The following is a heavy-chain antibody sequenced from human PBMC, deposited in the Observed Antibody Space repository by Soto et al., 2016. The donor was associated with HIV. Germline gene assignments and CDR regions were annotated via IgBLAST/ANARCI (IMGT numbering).Heavy chain of an antibody. CDR1: GFSFNSYV. V-gene: IGHV3-23*01. J-gene: IGHJ6*02. D-gene: IGHD3-9*01. CDR3: AKVPSRDILTHYQSFSMDI. Sequence: DVQLLESGGGLGTAWECPSRLSCAASGFSFNSYVTTWVRPGSREGGVQWVSSISANGVYTYYADSVKGRFTISRDNSKQTHYLDMNSLRVDDTAVYYCAKVPSRDILTHYQSFSMDIWGPWDRGHRLL. CDR2: ISANGVYT.